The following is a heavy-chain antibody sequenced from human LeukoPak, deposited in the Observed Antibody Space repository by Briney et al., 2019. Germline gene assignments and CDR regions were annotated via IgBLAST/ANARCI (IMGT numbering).Heavy chain of an antibody. CDR3: ASYGSGSYAFDI. J-gene: IGHJ3*02. CDR2: IYTSGST. V-gene: IGHV4-61*02. Sequence: PSETLSLTCTVPGGSISSGSYYWSWIRQPAGKGLEWIGRIYTSGSTDYNPSLKSRVTISVDTSKNQFSLKLSSVTAADTAVYYCASYGSGSYAFDIWGQGTMVTVSS. CDR1: GGSISSGSYY. D-gene: IGHD3-10*01.